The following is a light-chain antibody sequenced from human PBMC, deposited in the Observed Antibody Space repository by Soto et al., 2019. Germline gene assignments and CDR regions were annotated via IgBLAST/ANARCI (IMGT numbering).Light chain of an antibody. CDR1: RSNIGSNS. Sequence: QSVLTQSPSASGTPGQRVTMSCSGSRSNIGSNSVSWYQQLPGTVPKLLIYGSHERPLGVPDRFSGSKSGTSASLAISRLQSEDEAHYYCAVWDDGLDAWMFGGGTQLTVL. CDR2: GSH. V-gene: IGLV1-44*01. CDR3: AVWDDGLDAWM. J-gene: IGLJ7*01.